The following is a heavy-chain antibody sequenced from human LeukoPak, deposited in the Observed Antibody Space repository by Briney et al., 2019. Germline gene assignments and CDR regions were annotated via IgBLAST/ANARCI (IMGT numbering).Heavy chain of an antibody. V-gene: IGHV3-7*01. CDR1: GFTFSCYW. CDR3: ARGSSAGASLRHDY. J-gene: IGHJ4*02. D-gene: IGHD1-26*01. Sequence: GGSLRLSCAASGFTFSCYWMSWVRQAPGKGLEWVANIKQDGSEENFVDSVKGRFTISRDNAKKSLYLQMNSLRAEDTAVYYCARGSSAGASLRHDYWGQGTLVTVSS. CDR2: IKQDGSEE.